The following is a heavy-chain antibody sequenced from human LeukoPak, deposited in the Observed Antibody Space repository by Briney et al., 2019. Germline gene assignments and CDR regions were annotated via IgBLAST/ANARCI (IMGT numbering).Heavy chain of an antibody. D-gene: IGHD6-19*01. Sequence: ASVKVSCKASGGTFSSYGISWVRQAPGQGLEWMGWSPYNGNTNYAQKLQGRVTMTTDTSTSTAYMELRSLRSDDTAVYYCARGGSSGWRTPNDDYWGQGTLVTVSS. V-gene: IGHV1-18*01. J-gene: IGHJ4*02. CDR2: SPYNGNT. CDR1: GGTFSSYG. CDR3: ARGGSSGWRTPNDDY.